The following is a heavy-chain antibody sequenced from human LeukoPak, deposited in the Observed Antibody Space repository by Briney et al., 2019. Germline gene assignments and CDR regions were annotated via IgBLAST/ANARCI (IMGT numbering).Heavy chain of an antibody. V-gene: IGHV4-39*01. CDR1: GGSISSYSNY. D-gene: IGHD5-18*01. CDR2: VYYSGTT. J-gene: IGHJ5*02. CDR3: ARAPGYTYHYTWFDP. Sequence: SETLSLTCIVSGGSISSYSNYWGWIRQPPGKGLEWIGSVYYSGTTYYNPSLKNRVTISVGTSQNQFPLRLSSVTAADTAVYYCARAPGYTYHYTWFDPWGQGTLVTVSS.